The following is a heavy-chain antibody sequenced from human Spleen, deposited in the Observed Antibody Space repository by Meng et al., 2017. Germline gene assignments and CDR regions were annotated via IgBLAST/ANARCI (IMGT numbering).Heavy chain of an antibody. J-gene: IGHJ6*02. CDR1: SYSISSDYY. V-gene: IGHV4-38-2*01. Sequence: GSLRLSCAVSSYSISSDYYWGWVRQPPGKGLEWIGRICHCGSTYHNPSLKSRVAISVDTSKNQFSLKLSSVTAADTAVYYCARAVILVGAPPRYYYYGMDVWGQGTTVTVSS. CDR2: ICHCGST. CDR3: ARAVILVGAPPRYYYYGMDV. D-gene: IGHD1-26*01.